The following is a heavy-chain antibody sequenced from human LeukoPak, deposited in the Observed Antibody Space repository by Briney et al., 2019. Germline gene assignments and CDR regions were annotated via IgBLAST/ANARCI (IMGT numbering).Heavy chain of an antibody. Sequence: SGTLSLTCTVSGGSISSYYWSWIRQPPGKGLEWIGYIYYSGSANYNPSLKSRVTIPVDTYKNQFSLNLSPVTAANTTVYYCARQPHIAPYVDSWGQGNLVTVSS. D-gene: IGHD6-13*01. CDR3: ARQPHIAPYVDS. CDR1: GGSISSYY. CDR2: IYYSGSA. V-gene: IGHV4-59*08. J-gene: IGHJ4*02.